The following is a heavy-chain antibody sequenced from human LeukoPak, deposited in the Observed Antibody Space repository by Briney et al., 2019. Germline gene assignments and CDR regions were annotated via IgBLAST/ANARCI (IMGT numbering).Heavy chain of an antibody. Sequence: GGSLRLSCAASGFTFSSYSMNWIRQAPGKGLDWVSYISGTSSTMHYADSVKGRFTISRDNAKNSLYLQMNSLGAEDTAVYYCARVSYAFDYWGQGTLVTVSS. CDR3: ARVSYAFDY. CDR1: GFTFSSYS. D-gene: IGHD1-26*01. J-gene: IGHJ4*02. V-gene: IGHV3-48*04. CDR2: ISGTSSTM.